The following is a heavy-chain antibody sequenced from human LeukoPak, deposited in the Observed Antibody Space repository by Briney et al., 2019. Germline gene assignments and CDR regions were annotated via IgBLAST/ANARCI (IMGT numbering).Heavy chain of an antibody. J-gene: IGHJ4*02. V-gene: IGHV1-69*10. CDR2: IIPILGIA. Sequence: SVKVSCKASGGTFSSYAISWVRQAPGQGLEWMGGIIPILGIANYAQKFQDRVTITADKSTSTAYMELSSLRSEDTAVYYCAREGTYYYDSSGYGKFDYWGQGTLVTVSS. D-gene: IGHD3-22*01. CDR3: AREGTYYYDSSGYGKFDY. CDR1: GGTFSSYA.